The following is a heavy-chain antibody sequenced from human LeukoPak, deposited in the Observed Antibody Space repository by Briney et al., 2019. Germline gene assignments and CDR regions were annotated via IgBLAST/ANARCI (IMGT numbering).Heavy chain of an antibody. CDR3: ARESGDYPMDV. V-gene: IGHV1-2*02. D-gene: IGHD3-10*01. CDR1: GYTFTGYY. J-gene: IGHJ6*03. Sequence: ASVKVSCKASGYTFTGYYMHWVRQAPGQGLEWVGWINPNSGGTNYAQKFQGRVTMTSDTSITTAYMDLSRLRSDDTAVYYCARESGDYPMDVWGKGTTVTISS. CDR2: INPNSGGT.